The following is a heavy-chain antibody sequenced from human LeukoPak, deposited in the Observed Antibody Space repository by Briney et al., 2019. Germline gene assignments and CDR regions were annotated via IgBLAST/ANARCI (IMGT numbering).Heavy chain of an antibody. CDR3: ARDAHSTYDYGDYALPFDY. D-gene: IGHD4-17*01. Sequence: ASVKVSCKASGGTFSSYAISWVRQAPGQGLEWMGGIIPIFGTANYAQKFQGRVTITADESTSTAYMELSSLRSEDTAVYYCARDAHSTYDYGDYALPFDYWGQGTLVTVSS. J-gene: IGHJ4*02. CDR2: IIPIFGTA. V-gene: IGHV1-69*13. CDR1: GGTFSSYA.